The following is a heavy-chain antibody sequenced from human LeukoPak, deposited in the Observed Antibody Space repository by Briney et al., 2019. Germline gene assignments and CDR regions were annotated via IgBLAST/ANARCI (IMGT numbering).Heavy chain of an antibody. D-gene: IGHD3-10*01. Sequence: GGSLRLSCAASGFTFSSYAMSWVRQAPGKGLEWVSAISGSGGSTYYADSVKGRFTISRDNSKNTLYLQMNSLRAEDTAVYFCATLWFGELKTYYFYYYGVDVWGQGTTVTVSS. CDR1: GFTFSSYA. CDR3: ATLWFGELKTYYFYYYGVDV. J-gene: IGHJ6*02. V-gene: IGHV3-23*01. CDR2: ISGSGGST.